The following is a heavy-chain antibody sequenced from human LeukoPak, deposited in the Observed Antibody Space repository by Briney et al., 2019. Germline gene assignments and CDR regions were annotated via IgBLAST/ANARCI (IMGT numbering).Heavy chain of an antibody. Sequence: PGGSLRLSCGASGFTFSSYGMTWVRQAPGKGLEWVSAISGSGDSTFYADSVKGRFTISRDNSKNTLYLQMNSLRAEDTAVYYCAKDWALHYYDQTIAFDIWGQGTMVTVSS. J-gene: IGHJ3*02. CDR1: GFTFSSYG. CDR2: ISGSGDST. CDR3: AKDWALHYYDQTIAFDI. V-gene: IGHV3-23*01. D-gene: IGHD3-22*01.